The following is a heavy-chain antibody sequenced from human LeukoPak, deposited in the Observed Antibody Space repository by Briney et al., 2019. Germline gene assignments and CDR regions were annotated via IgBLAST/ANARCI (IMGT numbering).Heavy chain of an antibody. CDR2: ISWNSGSI. D-gene: IGHD6-19*01. CDR3: AKDRGYSSGWFIDY. Sequence: GGSLRLSCAASGYTFDDYAMHWVRQAPGKGLEWVSGISWNSGSIGYADSVKGRFTISRDNAKNSLYLQMNSLRAEDMALYYCAKDRGYSSGWFIDYWGQGTLVTVSS. J-gene: IGHJ4*02. CDR1: GYTFDDYA. V-gene: IGHV3-9*03.